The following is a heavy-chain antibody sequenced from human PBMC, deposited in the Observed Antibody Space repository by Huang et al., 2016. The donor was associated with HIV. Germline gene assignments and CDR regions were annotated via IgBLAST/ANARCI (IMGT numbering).Heavy chain of an antibody. CDR2: ISYSGKT. Sequence: QVQLQESGPRLVKPSETLSLSCNVSDGSISSNTYHWGWIRQPPGKGLEWIGAISYSGKTSYNPSLRSRLSLSVDTSDSHFSLRLSLVTAADTGLYFCARLGNAWSVRFDSWGQGALVTVSS. V-gene: IGHV4-39*02. CDR1: DGSISSNTYH. D-gene: IGHD1-1*01. J-gene: IGHJ4*02. CDR3: ARLGNAWSVRFDS.